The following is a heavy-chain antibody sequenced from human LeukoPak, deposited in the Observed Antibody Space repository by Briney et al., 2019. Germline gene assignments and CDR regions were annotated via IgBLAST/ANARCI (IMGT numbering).Heavy chain of an antibody. V-gene: IGHV3-9*01. CDR1: GFTFDDYA. Sequence: GGSLRLSRAASGFTFDDYAMHWVRQAPGKGLEWVSGISWNSGSIGYADSVKGRFTISRDNAKNSLYLQMNSLRAEDTALYYCAKGEYSSRDWGQGTLVTVSS. CDR3: AKGEYSSRD. CDR2: ISWNSGSI. J-gene: IGHJ4*02. D-gene: IGHD6-6*01.